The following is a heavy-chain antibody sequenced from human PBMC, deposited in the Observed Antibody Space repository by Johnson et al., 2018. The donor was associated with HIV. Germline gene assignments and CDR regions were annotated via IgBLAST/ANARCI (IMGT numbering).Heavy chain of an antibody. Sequence: VQLVESGGGVVQPGRSLRLSCAASGFTFNSYGMHWVRQAPGKGLEWVAVIWYDGSNKYYADSMKGRFTISRDNSKNTLYLQMNSLRAEDTAIYYCVKGMDSSSWYAFDIWGQGTMVTVSS. CDR2: IWYDGSNK. D-gene: IGHD6-13*01. CDR1: GFTFNSYG. V-gene: IGHV3-33*06. CDR3: VKGMDSSSWYAFDI. J-gene: IGHJ3*02.